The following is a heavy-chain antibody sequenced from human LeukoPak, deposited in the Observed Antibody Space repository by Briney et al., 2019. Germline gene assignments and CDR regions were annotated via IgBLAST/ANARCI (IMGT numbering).Heavy chain of an antibody. CDR3: ATDSGHYDYGMDV. CDR2: ICGSGSII. D-gene: IGHD6-25*01. J-gene: IGHJ6*02. Sequence: GGSLRLSCEASGLFFSSYEMNWVRQAPGKGLEWVSYICGSGSIISYADSVKGRFSISRDNAKNSLFLQMNSLTVDDTAIYYCATDSGHYDYGMDVWGQGTTVTVSS. V-gene: IGHV3-48*03. CDR1: GLFFSSYE.